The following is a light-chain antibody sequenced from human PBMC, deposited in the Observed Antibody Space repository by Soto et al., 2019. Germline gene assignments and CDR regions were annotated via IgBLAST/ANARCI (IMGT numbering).Light chain of an antibody. V-gene: IGLV2-8*01. J-gene: IGLJ1*01. CDR1: SSDFGAYDY. CDR2: EIN. Sequence: QSVLAQPPCASGSPGQSVTISCTGTSSDFGAYDYVSWYQQHPGKAPKLMVYEINKRPSGVPDRFSGSKSGNTASLTVSGLQAEDEADYYCSSFAGSNNFPYVFGTGTKLTVL. CDR3: SSFAGSNNFPYV.